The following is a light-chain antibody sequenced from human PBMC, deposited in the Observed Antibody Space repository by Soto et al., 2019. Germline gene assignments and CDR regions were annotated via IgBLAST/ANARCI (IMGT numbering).Light chain of an antibody. V-gene: IGLV2-14*01. Sequence: QSVLTQPASVSGSPGQSITISCTGTSSDFGGYDYVSWYQQHPGKAPKLMIYDVSNRPSGVSNRFSGSKSGNTASLTISGLQAEDEADYYCSSYTSSSTVDGFGTGTKVTVL. J-gene: IGLJ1*01. CDR2: DVS. CDR1: SSDFGGYDY. CDR3: SSYTSSSTVDG.